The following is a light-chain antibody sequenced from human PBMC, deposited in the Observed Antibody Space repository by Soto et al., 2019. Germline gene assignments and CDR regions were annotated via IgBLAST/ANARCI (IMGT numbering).Light chain of an antibody. J-gene: IGKJ1*01. CDR3: QHTDNIPLT. CDR1: QSISTF. Sequence: DIQMTQSPSSLSASVGDRVTITCRASQSISTFLNWYQQKPGKAPKLLIYAASSLQSGVPSRFSGSGSGKDFTLSITSLQSEDFATYYSQHTDNIPLTFGQGTKVEIK. V-gene: IGKV1-39*01. CDR2: AAS.